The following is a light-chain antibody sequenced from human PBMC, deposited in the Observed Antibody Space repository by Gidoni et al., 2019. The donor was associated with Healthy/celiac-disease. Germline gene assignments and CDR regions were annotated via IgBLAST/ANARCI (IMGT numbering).Light chain of an antibody. CDR2: WAS. V-gene: IGKV4-1*01. CDR1: QSVLYSSNNKNY. CDR3: QQYYSTPQT. Sequence: DIVMTQSPDSLAVSLGERATINCKSSQSVLYSSNNKNYLAWYQQKPGQPPKLLIYWASTRESGLPDRFSGSGSGTDFTLTISSLQAEDVAVYYCQQYYSTPQTFGQXTKLEIK. J-gene: IGKJ2*01.